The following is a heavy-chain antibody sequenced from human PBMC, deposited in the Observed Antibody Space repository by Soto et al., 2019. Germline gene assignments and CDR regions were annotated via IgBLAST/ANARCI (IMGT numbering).Heavy chain of an antibody. CDR3: LRSDIVLMVYAPPSLAFGV. Sequence: QVQLVQSGAEVKKPGASVKVSCKASGYTFTGYYMHWVRQAPGQGLEWMGWINPNSGGTNYAQKFQGRVTMTRDTSISTAYMEPSRLRSDDTAVYYCLRSDIVLMVYAPPSLAFGVWGQGTTVTVSS. D-gene: IGHD2-8*01. CDR1: GYTFTGYY. J-gene: IGHJ6*02. CDR2: INPNSGGT. V-gene: IGHV1-2*02.